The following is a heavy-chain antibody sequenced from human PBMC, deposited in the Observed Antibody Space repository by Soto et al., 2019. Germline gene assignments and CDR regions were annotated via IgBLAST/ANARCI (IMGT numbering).Heavy chain of an antibody. CDR1: GYTFTSYA. Sequence: QVQLVQSGAEVKKPGASVKVSCKASGYTFTSYAMHWVRQAPGQRLEWMGWINAGNGNTKYSQKFQGRVTITRDTSASTAYMELSSLRSEDTAVYYCARTKGRYCSSTSCYYDYYYGMDVW. J-gene: IGHJ6*01. CDR3: ARTKGRYCSSTSCYYDYYYGMDV. D-gene: IGHD2-2*01. V-gene: IGHV1-3*01. CDR2: INAGNGNT.